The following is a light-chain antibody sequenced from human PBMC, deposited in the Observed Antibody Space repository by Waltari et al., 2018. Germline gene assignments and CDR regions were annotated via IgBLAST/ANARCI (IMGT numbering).Light chain of an antibody. CDR2: WAS. Sequence: IVMTQHPDSLPFSLGERATIRPKSSQRLLHYSNNKNYLVWYQQKVGQPPKVLISWASTRESGVPDRFSGSGSATDFTLTISSLQAEDVAVYYCQQYFSTPRTFGQGTKVEIK. J-gene: IGKJ1*01. CDR3: QQYFSTPRT. V-gene: IGKV4-1*01. CDR1: QRLLHYSNNKNY.